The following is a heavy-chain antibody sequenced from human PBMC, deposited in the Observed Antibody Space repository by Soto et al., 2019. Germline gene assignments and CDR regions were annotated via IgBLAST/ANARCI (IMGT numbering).Heavy chain of an antibody. V-gene: IGHV1-69*02. J-gene: IGHJ4*02. CDR3: AFRRDRDGYGPRFDY. CDR2: IIPILGIA. D-gene: IGHD5-12*01. CDR1: GGTFSSYT. Sequence: QVQLVQSGAEVKKPGSSVKVSCKASGGTFSSYTISWVRQAPGQGLEWMGRIIPILGIANYAQKFQGRVTITADKSTSTAYMELSSLRSEDTAVYYCAFRRDRDGYGPRFDYWGQGTLVTVSS.